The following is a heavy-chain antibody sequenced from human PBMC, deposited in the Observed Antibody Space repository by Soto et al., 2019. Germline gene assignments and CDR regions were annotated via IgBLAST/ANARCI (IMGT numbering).Heavy chain of an antibody. CDR3: VRGYGDYCFDP. CDR2: VWYDGSNK. V-gene: IGHV3-33*01. Sequence: GGSLRLSCAASGFTFKNFAMHWVRQAPGKGLEWVAVVWYDGSNKNYADSVKGRFTISRDSSRNTVYLQMNSLRAEDTAVYYCVRGYGDYCFDPWGQGTLVTVSS. CDR1: GFTFKNFA. J-gene: IGHJ5*02. D-gene: IGHD4-17*01.